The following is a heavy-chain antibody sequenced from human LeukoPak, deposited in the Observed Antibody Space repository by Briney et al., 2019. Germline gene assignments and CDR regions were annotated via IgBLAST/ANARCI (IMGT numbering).Heavy chain of an antibody. CDR1: GFTFSSHE. V-gene: IGHV3-48*03. Sequence: PGGSLRLSCAASGFTFSSHEMNWVRQAPGKGLEWVSYISSSGSTIYYADSVKGRFTISRDNAKNSLYLQMNSLRAEDTAVYYCARYAGPFDYWGQGTLVTVSS. CDR2: ISSSGSTI. J-gene: IGHJ4*02. CDR3: ARYAGPFDY.